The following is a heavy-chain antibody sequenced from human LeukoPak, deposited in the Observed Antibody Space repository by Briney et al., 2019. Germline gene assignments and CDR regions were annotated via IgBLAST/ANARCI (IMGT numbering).Heavy chain of an antibody. Sequence: PSETLSLTCTVSGGSISSSSYYWGWIRQPPGKGLEWIGSIYYSGSTYYNPSLKSRVTISVDTSKNQFSLKLSSVTAADTAVYYCARDVPTGSGSYYRVDAFDIWGQGTMVTVSS. J-gene: IGHJ3*02. V-gene: IGHV4-39*07. D-gene: IGHD1-26*01. CDR1: GGSISSSSYY. CDR3: ARDVPTGSGSYYRVDAFDI. CDR2: IYYSGST.